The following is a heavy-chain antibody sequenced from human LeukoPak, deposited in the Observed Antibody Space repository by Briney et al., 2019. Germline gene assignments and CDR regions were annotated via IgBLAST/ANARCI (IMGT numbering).Heavy chain of an antibody. V-gene: IGHV3-21*01. CDR1: GFTFSSYS. CDR2: ISSSSSYI. J-gene: IGHJ4*02. D-gene: IGHD1-1*01. Sequence: GGSLRLSCAASGFTFSSYSMNWVRQAPGKGLDWVSSISSSSSYIYYADSVKGRFTISRDNAKNSLYLQMNSLRAEDTALYYCARDPDDSLYFDYWGQGTLVTVSS. CDR3: ARDPDDSLYFDY.